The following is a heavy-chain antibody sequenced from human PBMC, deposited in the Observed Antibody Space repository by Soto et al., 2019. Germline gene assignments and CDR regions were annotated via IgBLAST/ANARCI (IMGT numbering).Heavy chain of an antibody. CDR1: GFTFSSYG. CDR3: AREKGIVVPAAGRGTYGMDV. CDR2: IWYDGSNK. V-gene: IGHV3-33*01. D-gene: IGHD2-2*01. Sequence: GGSLRLSCAASGFTFSSYGMHWVRQAPGKGLEWVAVIWYDGSNKYYADSVKGRFTISRDNSKNTLYLQMNSLRAEDTAVYYCAREKGIVVPAAGRGTYGMDVWGQGTTVTVSS. J-gene: IGHJ6*02.